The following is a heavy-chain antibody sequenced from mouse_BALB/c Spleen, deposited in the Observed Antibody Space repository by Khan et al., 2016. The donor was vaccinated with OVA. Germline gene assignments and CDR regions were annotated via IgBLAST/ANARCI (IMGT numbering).Heavy chain of an antibody. CDR3: ARMAGTIN. CDR2: INSNGGST. Sequence: EVQLVESGGGLVQPGGSLKLSCAASGFTFSSYGMSWVRQTPDKRLELVATINSNGGSTYYPDSVKGRFTISRDNAKNTLYLQMSSLKYEDTAMYYCARMAGTINWGQGTTLTVSS. V-gene: IGHV5-6-3*01. J-gene: IGHJ2*01. CDR1: GFTFSSYG.